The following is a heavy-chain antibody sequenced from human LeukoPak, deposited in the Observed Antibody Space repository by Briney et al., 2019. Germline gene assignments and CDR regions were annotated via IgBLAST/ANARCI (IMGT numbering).Heavy chain of an antibody. CDR3: AFSGIYGVY. D-gene: IGHD1-26*01. V-gene: IGHV1-2*02. CDR1: GYTFTAYY. Sequence: ASVKVSCKASGYTFTAYYMHWVRQAPGQGLEWMGWINPNSGDTTCAQKFQGRVSMTRDASISTAYMELHNLRSDDTAVYYRAFSGIYGVYWGQGTLVTVSS. CDR2: INPNSGDT. J-gene: IGHJ4*02.